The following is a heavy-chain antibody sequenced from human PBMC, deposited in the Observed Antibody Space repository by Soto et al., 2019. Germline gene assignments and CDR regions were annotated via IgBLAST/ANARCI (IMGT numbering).Heavy chain of an antibody. CDR3: ARHKGVLMVYASDYYYYMDV. CDR2: IYYSGST. CDR1: GGSISSSSYY. V-gene: IGHV4-39*01. Sequence: QLLESGPGLVKPSETLSLTCTVSGGSISSSSYYWGWIRQPPGKGLEWIGSIYYSGSTYYNPSLKSRVTISVDTSKNQFSLKLSSVTAADTAVYYCARHKGVLMVYASDYYYYMDVWGKGTTVTVSS. D-gene: IGHD2-8*01. J-gene: IGHJ6*03.